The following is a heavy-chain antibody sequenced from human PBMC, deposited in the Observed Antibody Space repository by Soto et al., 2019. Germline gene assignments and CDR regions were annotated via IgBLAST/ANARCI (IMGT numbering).Heavy chain of an antibody. Sequence: QVQLVQSGAEVKKPGSSVKVSCKASGGTFSSYAISWVRQAPGQGLEWMGGIIPIFGTANYAQKFQGRVTITADESTGTADMELSSLRSEDTAVYYCARDETGRDYFDYWGQGTLVTVSS. V-gene: IGHV1-69*12. CDR3: ARDETGRDYFDY. CDR2: IIPIFGTA. CDR1: GGTFSSYA. J-gene: IGHJ4*02.